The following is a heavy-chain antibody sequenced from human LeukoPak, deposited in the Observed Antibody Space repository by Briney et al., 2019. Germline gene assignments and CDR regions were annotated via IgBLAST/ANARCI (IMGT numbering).Heavy chain of an antibody. Sequence: SETLSLTCSVSGDSIRSTTQYWVWVRQTPGKGLEWIGSICHRGDTYYNPSLRGRVTISVDTSKNQFSLNLTSVTATDTAIYYCSRRGTTSSVGFFDPWGAEVLVTVSS. D-gene: IGHD6-19*01. J-gene: IGHJ5*02. CDR3: SRRGTTSSVGFFDP. V-gene: IGHV4-39*01. CDR1: GDSIRSTTQY. CDR2: ICHRGDT.